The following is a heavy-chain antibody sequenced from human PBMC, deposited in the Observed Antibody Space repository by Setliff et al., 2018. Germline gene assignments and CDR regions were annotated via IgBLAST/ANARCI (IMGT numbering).Heavy chain of an antibody. CDR3: ARHENDYGDYDDAFDI. CDR2: IYFTGST. J-gene: IGHJ3*02. Sequence: SETLSLTCSVSGDSISGDYWNWIRQSPGKGLEWIGSIYFTGSTDYNPSLKSRVTISVDTSKNQLSLKLSSVTAADTAVYYCARHENDYGDYDDAFDIWGQGTMVTVSS. D-gene: IGHD4-17*01. CDR1: GDSISGDY. V-gene: IGHV4-59*08.